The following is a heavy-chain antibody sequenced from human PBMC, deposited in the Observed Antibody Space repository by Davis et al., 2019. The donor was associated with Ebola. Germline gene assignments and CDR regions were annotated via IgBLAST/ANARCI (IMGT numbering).Heavy chain of an antibody. Sequence: AASVKVSCKASGYTFTRYGISWVRQAPGQGLEWMGWISAYNGNTNYAQNLQGRVTMTTATSTSTAYMEVRSLRYDDTAVYYCARAVTMVLPSGWFDPWGQGTLVTVSS. CDR1: GYTFTRYG. V-gene: IGHV1-18*01. CDR3: ARAVTMVLPSGWFDP. D-gene: IGHD3-10*01. J-gene: IGHJ5*02. CDR2: ISAYNGNT.